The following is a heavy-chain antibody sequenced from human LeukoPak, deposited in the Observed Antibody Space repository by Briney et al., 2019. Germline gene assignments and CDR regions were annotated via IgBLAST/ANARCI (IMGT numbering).Heavy chain of an antibody. J-gene: IGHJ3*02. D-gene: IGHD3-22*01. CDR3: ARARITMIVPEAFDI. CDR2: IYHSGST. CDR1: GGSISSSNW. Sequence: SETLSLTCAVSGGSISSSNWWSWVRQPPGKGLEWIGEIYHSGSTNYNPSLKSRVTISVDKSKNQFSLKLSSVTAADTAVYYCARARITMIVPEAFDIWGQGTMVTVSS. V-gene: IGHV4-4*02.